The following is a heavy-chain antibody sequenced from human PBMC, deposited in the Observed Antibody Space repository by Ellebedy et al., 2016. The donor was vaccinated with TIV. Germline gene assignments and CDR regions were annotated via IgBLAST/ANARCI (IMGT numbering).Heavy chain of an antibody. J-gene: IGHJ2*01. V-gene: IGHV3-23*01. D-gene: IGHD1-1*01. CDR1: GFTFSSYG. CDR3: ARIQTNGYFNL. CDR2: ISGGSENT. Sequence: PGGSLRLSCAASGFTFSSYGMSWVRQAPGKGLEWVSAISGGSENTFYAASVKGRFTISRDNSNNTLYLQLNSLRAEDTALFYCARIQTNGYFNLWGRGTLVTVSS.